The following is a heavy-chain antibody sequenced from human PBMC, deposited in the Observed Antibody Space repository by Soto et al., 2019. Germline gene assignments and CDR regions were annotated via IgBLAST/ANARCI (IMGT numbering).Heavy chain of an antibody. J-gene: IGHJ6*02. CDR3: ARGVRSSWYYYYYGMDV. CDR1: GGSISSGGYY. D-gene: IGHD6-13*01. CDR2: IYYSGST. V-gene: IGHV4-31*03. Sequence: QVQLQESGPGLVKPSQTLSLTCTVSGGSISSGGYYWSWIRQHPGKGLEWIGYIYYSGSTYYNPXLKSRVTIAVXXSXNXXSLKLSSVTAADTAVYYCARGVRSSWYYYYYGMDVWGQGTTVTVSS.